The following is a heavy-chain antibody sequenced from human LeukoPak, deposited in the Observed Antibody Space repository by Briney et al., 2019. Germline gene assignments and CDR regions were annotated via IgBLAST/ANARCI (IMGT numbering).Heavy chain of an antibody. V-gene: IGHV4-59*01. Sequence: SETLSLTCTVSGGSISEYYWSWIRQAPGKGLEWIGYIYESGGTNYNPSLRSRVTISLDTSKTQVSLKVTSLTAADTAVYYCARDRAAFYYASGLAYWGQGIPVTVSS. CDR3: ARDRAAFYYASGLAY. CDR1: GGSISEYY. J-gene: IGHJ4*02. CDR2: IYESGGT. D-gene: IGHD3-10*01.